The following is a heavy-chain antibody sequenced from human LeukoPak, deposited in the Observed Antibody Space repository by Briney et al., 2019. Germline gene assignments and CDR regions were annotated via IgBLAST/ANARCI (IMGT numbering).Heavy chain of an antibody. CDR1: GFTFNKYG. V-gene: IGHV3-23*01. J-gene: IGHJ6*04. CDR2: ISGSGGST. CDR3: AELGITMIGGV. Sequence: PGGSLRLSCAVSGFTFNKYGMVWVRQAPGKGLEWVAGISGSGGSTYYADSVRGRFTISRDNAKNSLYLQMNSLRAEDTAVYYCAELGITMIGGVWGKGTTVTISS. D-gene: IGHD3-10*02.